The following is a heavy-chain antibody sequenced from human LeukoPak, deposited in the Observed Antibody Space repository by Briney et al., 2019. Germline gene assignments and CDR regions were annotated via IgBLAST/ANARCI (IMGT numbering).Heavy chain of an antibody. J-gene: IGHJ5*02. CDR1: GFTFDDYG. Sequence: GGSLRLSCAASGFTFDDYGMSWVRQAPGKGLEWVSGINWNGGSTGYADSVKGRFTISRDNAKNSLYLQMNSLRAEDTAVYYCARECFWSGYFPNWFDPWGQGTLVTVSS. D-gene: IGHD3-3*01. CDR3: ARECFWSGYFPNWFDP. CDR2: INWNGGST. V-gene: IGHV3-20*04.